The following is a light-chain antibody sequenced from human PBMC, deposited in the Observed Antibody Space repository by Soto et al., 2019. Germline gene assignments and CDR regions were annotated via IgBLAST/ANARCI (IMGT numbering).Light chain of an antibody. CDR3: LLSYSDARKVA. Sequence: QTVVTQEPSLTVSPGGTVTLTCGSSTGAVTSGHYPYWFQRKPGQAPKPLIYDTSNKRSWTPARFSGSLLGGKAALTLSGAQPEDEADYYCLLSYSDARKVAFGGGTKLTVL. CDR2: DTS. J-gene: IGLJ2*01. V-gene: IGLV7-46*01. CDR1: TGAVTSGHY.